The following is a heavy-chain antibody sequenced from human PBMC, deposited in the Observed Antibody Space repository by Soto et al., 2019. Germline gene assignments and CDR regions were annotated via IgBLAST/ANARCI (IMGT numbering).Heavy chain of an antibody. D-gene: IGHD5-18*01. CDR3: ASGYSYGGYDFQH. Sequence: ASVKVSCKASGYTFTSYAMHWVRQAPGQGLEWMGWINPNSGGTNYAQKFQGWVTMTRDTSISTAYMELSRLRSDDTAVYYCASGYSYGGYDFQHWGQGTLVTVSS. J-gene: IGHJ1*01. V-gene: IGHV1-2*04. CDR2: INPNSGGT. CDR1: GYTFTSYA.